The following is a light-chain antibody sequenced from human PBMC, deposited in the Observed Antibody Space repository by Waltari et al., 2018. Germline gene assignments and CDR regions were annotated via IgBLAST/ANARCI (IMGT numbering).Light chain of an antibody. CDR3: QTGGHGTWV. CDR1: SGHSTNI. Sequence: QLVLTQSPSASASLGASVKPTCTLSSGHSTNIIAWHQQQPEKGPRYLMKVNSDGSHSKGDQIPDRFSGSSSGAEYYLTISSLQSEDEADYYCQTGGHGTWVFGGGTKLTVL. V-gene: IGLV4-69*01. J-gene: IGLJ3*02. CDR2: VNSDGSH.